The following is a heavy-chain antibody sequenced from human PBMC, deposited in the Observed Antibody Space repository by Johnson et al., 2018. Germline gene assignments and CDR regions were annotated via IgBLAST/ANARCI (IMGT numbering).Heavy chain of an antibody. Sequence: VQLLESGGGLVQPGRSLRLSCAASGFTFDDYAMHWVRQAPGTGLEWVSGIRWSSGRIGYADSVKGRFTIPEGNAKNSLYLKMNSLTAEDTALYYCAKDRGAVVVIMDDAFDIWGQGTMVTVSS. D-gene: IGHD3-22*01. V-gene: IGHV3-9*01. CDR2: IRWSSGRI. CDR1: GFTFDDYA. CDR3: AKDRGAVVVIMDDAFDI. J-gene: IGHJ3*02.